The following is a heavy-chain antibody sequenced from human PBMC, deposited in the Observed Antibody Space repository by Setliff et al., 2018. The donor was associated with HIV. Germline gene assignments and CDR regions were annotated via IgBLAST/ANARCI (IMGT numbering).Heavy chain of an antibody. Sequence: SVKVSCKAPGLDFTDSVMQWVRLAGGQRLEWIGWIILGSGHTDYAQRFQGRVTITSDMSTSTGYMELSSLISEDTAMYYCAIRPSGYASGQFAAWGQGTLVTVSS. V-gene: IGHV1-58*02. CDR1: GLDFTDSV. D-gene: IGHD5-12*01. J-gene: IGHJ5*02. CDR2: IILGSGHT. CDR3: AIRPSGYASGQFAA.